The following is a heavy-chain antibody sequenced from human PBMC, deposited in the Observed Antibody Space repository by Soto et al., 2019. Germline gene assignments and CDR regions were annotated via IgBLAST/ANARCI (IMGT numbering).Heavy chain of an antibody. V-gene: IGHV1-46*01. CDR2: INPCNGST. CDR1: GYTFTNYY. D-gene: IGHD3-3*01. Sequence: ASVKLSCKASGYTFTNYYMHWVRQAPGQGLEWMGIINPCNGSTNYAQKLQGRVTMTTDTSTSTAYMELRSLRSDDTAVYYCARAAYYDFWSGSAPDYWGQGTLVTLSS. CDR3: ARAAYYDFWSGSAPDY. J-gene: IGHJ4*02.